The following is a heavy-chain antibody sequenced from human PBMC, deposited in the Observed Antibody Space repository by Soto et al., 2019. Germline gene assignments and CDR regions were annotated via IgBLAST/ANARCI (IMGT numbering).Heavy chain of an antibody. CDR3: VKSPTNNHYYYYRMDV. D-gene: IGHD1-1*01. CDR1: GFTFSSYA. CDR2: ISSNGGST. J-gene: IGHJ6*02. Sequence: PGGSLRLSCSASGFTFSSYAMHWVRQAPGKGLEYVSAISSNGGSTYYADSVKGRFTISRDNSKNTLYLQMSSLRAEDTAVYYCVKSPTNNHYYYYRMDVWGHGATVTVSS. V-gene: IGHV3-64D*06.